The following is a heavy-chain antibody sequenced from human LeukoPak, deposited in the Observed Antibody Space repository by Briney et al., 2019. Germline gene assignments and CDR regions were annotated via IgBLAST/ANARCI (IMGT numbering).Heavy chain of an antibody. J-gene: IGHJ6*03. CDR1: GGSINGNDYY. D-gene: IGHD2-8*01. CDR2: IYYRGST. CDR3: ARTNYYFYYMDV. Sequence: SETLSLTCTVSGGSINGNDYYWGWIRQSPGKGLEWIGSIYYRGSTYYNPSLKSRVTISVDTSKNQFFLRLSSVTAADTALYYCARTNYYFYYMDVWGRGTTVTVSS. V-gene: IGHV4-39*01.